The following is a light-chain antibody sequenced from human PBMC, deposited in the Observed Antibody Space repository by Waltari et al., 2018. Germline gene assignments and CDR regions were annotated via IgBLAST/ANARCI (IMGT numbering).Light chain of an antibody. CDR2: DVS. Sequence: QSALTQPASVSGSPGQSITISCTGTSSDVGRYNYVSWYQQHPGKAPKVMIYDVSNRPSGVSNRFSGSKSGNTASLTISGLQGEDEADYYCSSYTSSSTLAVFGGGTKLTVL. J-gene: IGLJ3*02. CDR3: SSYTSSSTLAV. V-gene: IGLV2-14*01. CDR1: SSDVGRYNY.